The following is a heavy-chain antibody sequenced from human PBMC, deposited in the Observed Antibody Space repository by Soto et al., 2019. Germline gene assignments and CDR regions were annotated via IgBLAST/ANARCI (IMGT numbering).Heavy chain of an antibody. CDR1: GGSISSYY. V-gene: IGHV4-59*08. Sequence: XXTLSLACTVSGGSISSYYWSWILQPPGKGLEWIGYIYYSGSTNYNPSLKSRVTISVDTSKNQFSLKLSSVTAADTAVYYCARHLGYDSSGYYRNWFDPWGQGTLVTVS. J-gene: IGHJ5*02. CDR3: ARHLGYDSSGYYRNWFDP. CDR2: IYYSGST. D-gene: IGHD3-22*01.